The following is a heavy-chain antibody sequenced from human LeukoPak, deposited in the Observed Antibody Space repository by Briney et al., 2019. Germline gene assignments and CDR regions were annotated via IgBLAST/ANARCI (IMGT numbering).Heavy chain of an antibody. J-gene: IGHJ4*02. CDR1: GFTFSSYA. D-gene: IGHD5-18*01. CDR2: ISGSGGST. CDR3: AKEDTAMVPFDY. Sequence: PGGSLRLSCAASGFTFSSYAMSWVRQAPGKGLEWVAAISGSGGSTYYADALKGRFTIPRHNHKNTLYLQMNSLRAEDTAVYYCAKEDTAMVPFDYWGQGTLVTVSS. V-gene: IGHV3-23*01.